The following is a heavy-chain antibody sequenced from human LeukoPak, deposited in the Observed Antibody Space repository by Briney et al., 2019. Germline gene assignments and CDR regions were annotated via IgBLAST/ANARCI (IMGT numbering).Heavy chain of an antibody. V-gene: IGHV4-59*08. CDR2: IYYRGDT. Sequence: ETLSLTCSVSGGSMTNYYWSWLRQPPGKGLEWIGHIYYRGDTKYNPSLKSRVTISLDTSKQQFSLRLTSVSAADTAAYYCARLSGPSGGPVSFFGLDVWGQGTTVAVSS. J-gene: IGHJ6*02. CDR1: GGSMTNYY. D-gene: IGHD6-19*01. CDR3: ARLSGPSGGPVSFFGLDV.